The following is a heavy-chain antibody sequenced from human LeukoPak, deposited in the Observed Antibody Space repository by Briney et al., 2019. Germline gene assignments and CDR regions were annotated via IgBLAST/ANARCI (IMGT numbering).Heavy chain of an antibody. CDR2: ISNDGSRK. D-gene: IGHD3-3*01. V-gene: IGHV3-30*03. CDR3: ARDRAWNYFDY. J-gene: IGHJ4*02. Sequence: GGSLRLSCAASGFTFSRHGMHWVRQAPGRGLEWVAIISNDGSRKYYAHSVEGRFTISRDNSKNTLYLQMDSLRAEDTAVYYCARDRAWNYFDYWGQGTLVTVSS. CDR1: GFTFSRHG.